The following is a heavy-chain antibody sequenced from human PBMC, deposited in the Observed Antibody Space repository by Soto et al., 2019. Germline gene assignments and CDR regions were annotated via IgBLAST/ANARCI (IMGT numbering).Heavy chain of an antibody. CDR3: ASRGYCSGGSCSPGIFDY. J-gene: IGHJ4*02. D-gene: IGHD2-15*01. Sequence: GGSLRLSCAASGFTFSSYAMSWVRQAPGKGLEWVSAISGSGGSTYYADSVKGRFTISRDNSKNTLYLQMNSLRAEDTAVYYCASRGYCSGGSCSPGIFDYWGQGTLVTVSS. CDR1: GFTFSSYA. V-gene: IGHV3-23*01. CDR2: ISGSGGST.